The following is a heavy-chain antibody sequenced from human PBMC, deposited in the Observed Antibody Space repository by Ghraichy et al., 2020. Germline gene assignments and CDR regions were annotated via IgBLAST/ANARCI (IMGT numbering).Heavy chain of an antibody. J-gene: IGHJ4*02. CDR2: INHSGST. CDR3: ARGWKGDFPDY. D-gene: IGHD1-1*01. CDR1: GGSFSGYY. V-gene: IGHV4-34*01. Sequence: SETLSLTCAVYGGSFSGYYWSWIRQPPGKGLEWIGEINHSGSTNYNPSLKSRVTISVDTSKNQFSLKLSSVTAADTAVYYCARGWKGDFPDYWGQGTLVTVSS.